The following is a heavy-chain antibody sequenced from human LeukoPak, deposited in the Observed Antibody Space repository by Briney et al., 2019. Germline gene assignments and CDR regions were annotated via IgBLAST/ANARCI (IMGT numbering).Heavy chain of an antibody. Sequence: GGSLRLSCAASGFTVSSNYMSWVRQAPGKGLEWVSVIYSGGSTYYADSVKGRFTISRDNSKNTLYLQMNSLRAEDTAVYYCARDRPRDIYGDYNPYYFDYWGQGTLVTVSS. CDR3: ARDRPRDIYGDYNPYYFDY. CDR1: GFTVSSNY. V-gene: IGHV3-66*01. D-gene: IGHD4-17*01. J-gene: IGHJ4*02. CDR2: IYSGGST.